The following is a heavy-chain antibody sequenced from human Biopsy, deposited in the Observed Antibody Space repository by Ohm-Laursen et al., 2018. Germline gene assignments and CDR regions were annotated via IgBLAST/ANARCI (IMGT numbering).Heavy chain of an antibody. CDR3: ARDAYGDYDTYY. Sequence: GTLSLTCIVSGGSISDYFWSWIRQPADKGLEYIGRIYSSGRTFYNPSLKSRVTMSVATSDNQFSLKLSSLTAADTAVYFCARDAYGDYDTYY. J-gene: IGHJ6*03. CDR2: IYSSGRT. D-gene: IGHD4-17*01. V-gene: IGHV4-4*07. CDR1: GGSISDYF.